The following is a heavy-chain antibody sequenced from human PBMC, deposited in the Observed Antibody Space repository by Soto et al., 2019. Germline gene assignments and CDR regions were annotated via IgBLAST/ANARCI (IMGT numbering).Heavy chain of an antibody. CDR3: GRVVEGATRHTDPDS. J-gene: IGHJ5*01. D-gene: IGHD2-21*01. CDR1: GVSIHNRHSF. Sequence: SETLSLTCTVAGVSIHNRHSFWAWIRQPPGKGLQFIASVYHNGGAHYNSSLKSRVTISVDTANNQVSLRMRSLTAADTAFYYCGRVVEGATRHTDPDSWGQGILVTASS. CDR2: VYHNGGA. V-gene: IGHV4-39*01.